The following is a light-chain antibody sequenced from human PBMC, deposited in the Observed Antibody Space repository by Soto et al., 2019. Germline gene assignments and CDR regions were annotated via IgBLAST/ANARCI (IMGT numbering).Light chain of an antibody. J-gene: IGKJ3*01. CDR2: GES. CDR3: QQYVTSPFT. Sequence: EIVLTQSPGTLSLSPGERATLSCRADQSVNSVYLAWYQHKPGQAPRLLIYGESDRATGIPDRFSGSGSGTDFTLTISRLEPEDFAVYYCQQYVTSPFTFGPGTKVDIK. V-gene: IGKV3-20*01. CDR1: QSVNSVY.